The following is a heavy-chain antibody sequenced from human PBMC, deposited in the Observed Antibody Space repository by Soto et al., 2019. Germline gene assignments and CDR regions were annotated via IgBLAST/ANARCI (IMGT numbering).Heavy chain of an antibody. J-gene: IGHJ4*02. CDR3: ARYGQPALDY. CDR2: IWFDGSKK. Sequence: QVQLVESGGGVVQPGRSLRLSCAASGFTFSSYGMHWVRQAPGKGLEWVAVIWFDGSKKYYADSVKGRFTISRDNSKNTLSLQINSLRAEDTAVYYCARYGQPALDYWGQGTLVTVSS. V-gene: IGHV3-33*01. CDR1: GFTFSSYG. D-gene: IGHD4-17*01.